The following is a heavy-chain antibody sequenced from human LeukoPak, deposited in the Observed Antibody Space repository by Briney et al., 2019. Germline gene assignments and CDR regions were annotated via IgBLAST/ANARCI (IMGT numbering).Heavy chain of an antibody. CDR2: IYYSGST. CDR1: GGSISSINYY. J-gene: IGHJ4*02. Sequence: ASETLSLTCAVSGGSISSINYYWGWIRQPPGKGLEWIASIYYSGSTYYNPSLKSRLTISVDTSKNQFSLKVTSVTAADTAVYYCAGEQVRGHDNWGQGALVTVSS. D-gene: IGHD1/OR15-1a*01. V-gene: IGHV4-39*01. CDR3: AGEQVRGHDN.